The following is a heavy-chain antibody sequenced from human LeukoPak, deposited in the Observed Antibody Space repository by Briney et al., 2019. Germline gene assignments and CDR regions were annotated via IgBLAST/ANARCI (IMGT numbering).Heavy chain of an antibody. CDR3: ARDDCSSTSCYTSGAFDI. J-gene: IGHJ3*02. Sequence: SETLSLTCTVSGGSISSSSYYWGWIRQPPGKGLEWIGSIYYSGSTYYNPSLKSRVTISVDTSKNQFSLKLSSVTAADTAVYYCARDDCSSTSCYTSGAFDIWGQGTMVTVSS. V-gene: IGHV4-39*07. CDR2: IYYSGST. CDR1: GGSISSSSYY. D-gene: IGHD2-2*02.